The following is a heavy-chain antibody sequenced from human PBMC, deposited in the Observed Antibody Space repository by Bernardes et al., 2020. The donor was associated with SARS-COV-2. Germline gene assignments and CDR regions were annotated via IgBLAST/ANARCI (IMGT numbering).Heavy chain of an antibody. CDR1: GFAVGSNY. D-gene: IGHD3-22*01. Sequence: GSLRLSCCASGFAVGSNYMNWVRQAPGKGLEWVSVIYSGGNTYYAESVRGRFTISRDNSKNTLYLQMNSLRGEDTAVYYCARDRGASGSDAFDIWGQGTMVTVSS. J-gene: IGHJ3*02. CDR2: IYSGGNT. V-gene: IGHV3-66*01. CDR3: ARDRGASGSDAFDI.